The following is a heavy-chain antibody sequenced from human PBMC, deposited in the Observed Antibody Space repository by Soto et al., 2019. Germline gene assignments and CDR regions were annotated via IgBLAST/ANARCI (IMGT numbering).Heavy chain of an antibody. CDR2: IYHSGST. D-gene: IGHD5-18*01. J-gene: IGHJ4*02. CDR3: ARSLSVDTAMVYGY. V-gene: IGHV4-30-2*01. Sequence: SETLSLTCAVSGGSISSCCYSWSWIRQPPGKGLEWIGYIYHSGSTYYNPSLKSRVTISVDRSKNQFSLKLSSVTAADTAVYYCARSLSVDTAMVYGYWGQGTLVTVSS. CDR1: GGSISSCCYS.